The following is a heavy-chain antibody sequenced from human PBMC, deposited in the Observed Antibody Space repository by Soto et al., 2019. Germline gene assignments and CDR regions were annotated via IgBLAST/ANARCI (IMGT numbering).Heavy chain of an antibody. CDR2: IWYDGSNK. CDR1: GFTFSSYG. V-gene: IGHV3-33*01. CDR3: AREGHSSSWYMKWFDP. Sequence: QVQLVESGGGVVQPGRSLRLSCAASGFTFSSYGMHWVRQAPGKGLEWVAVIWYDGSNKYSADSVKGRFTIYRDNSKNTLYLQMNSLRAEGTAVYYCAREGHSSSWYMKWFDPCGKGTLVTVSS. D-gene: IGHD6-13*01. J-gene: IGHJ5*02.